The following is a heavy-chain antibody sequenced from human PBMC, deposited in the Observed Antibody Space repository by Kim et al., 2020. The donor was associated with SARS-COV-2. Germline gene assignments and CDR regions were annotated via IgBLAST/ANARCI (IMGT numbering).Heavy chain of an antibody. V-gene: IGHV3-33*01. Sequence: KYYAESGKGRFTISRDNSKNTLYLQMNRLRAEDTAVYYCARGRGLRLPDYWGQGTLVTVSS. CDR2: K. D-gene: IGHD2-15*01. CDR3: ARGRGLRLPDY. J-gene: IGHJ4*02.